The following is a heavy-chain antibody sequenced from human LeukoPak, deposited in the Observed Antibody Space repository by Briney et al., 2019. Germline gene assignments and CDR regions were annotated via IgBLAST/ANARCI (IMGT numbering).Heavy chain of an antibody. CDR3: ARGHIVATIPHFDY. CDR1: GFTFSDHY. J-gene: IGHJ4*02. Sequence: GGSLRLSCAASGFTFSDHYMDWVRQAPGKGLEWAGRTRNKANSYTTEYAASVKGRFTISRDDSKNSLYLQMNSLKTEDTAVYYCARGHIVATIPHFDYWGQGTLVTVSS. CDR2: TRNKANSYTT. D-gene: IGHD5-12*01. V-gene: IGHV3-72*01.